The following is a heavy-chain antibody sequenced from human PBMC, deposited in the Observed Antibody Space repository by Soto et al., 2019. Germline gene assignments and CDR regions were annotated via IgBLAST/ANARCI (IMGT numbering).Heavy chain of an antibody. Sequence: QLQLQESGSGLAKPSQTLSLTCAVSGGSISSGGYSWSWIRQPPGKGLEWIGYIYHSGSTYYNPALKSRVTISVDRSKNQFSLKLSSVTAADTAVYYCARVPDRWGQGTLVTVSS. CDR1: GGSISSGGYS. CDR3: ARVPDR. V-gene: IGHV4-30-2*01. J-gene: IGHJ5*02. D-gene: IGHD2-2*01. CDR2: IYHSGST.